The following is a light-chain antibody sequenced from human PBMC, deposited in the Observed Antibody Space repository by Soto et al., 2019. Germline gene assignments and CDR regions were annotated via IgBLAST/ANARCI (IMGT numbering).Light chain of an antibody. Sequence: IVLTQSPGTLSLSPGERATLSCRASESVSSSHIAWYQQKPGQSPRLLIYGPSNRATGIPDRFSGSGSGTDFALSISRLEPEDLAMYYCHQFGDSPQTFGHGTKVEFK. CDR2: GPS. CDR3: HQFGDSPQT. V-gene: IGKV3-20*01. CDR1: ESVSSSH. J-gene: IGKJ1*01.